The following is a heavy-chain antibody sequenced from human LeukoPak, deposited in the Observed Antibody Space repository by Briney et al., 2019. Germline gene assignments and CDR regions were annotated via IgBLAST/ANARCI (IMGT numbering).Heavy chain of an antibody. CDR3: ARDHVLGYSYSIDY. D-gene: IGHD5-18*01. CDR2: ISSSSSYI. Sequence: NPGGSLRLSCAASGFTFSSYSMNWVRQAPGKGLEWVSSISSSSSYIYYADSVKGRFTISRDNAKNSLYLQMNSLRAEDTAVYYCARDHVLGYSYSIDYWGQGTLVTVSS. CDR1: GFTFSSYS. V-gene: IGHV3-21*01. J-gene: IGHJ4*02.